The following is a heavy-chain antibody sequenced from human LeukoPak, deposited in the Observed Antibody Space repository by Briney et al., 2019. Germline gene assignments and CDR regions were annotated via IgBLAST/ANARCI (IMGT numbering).Heavy chain of an antibody. D-gene: IGHD2-21*01. CDR3: ARRGDNSARYHFDY. CDR1: GGSISSSPYY. Sequence: SETLSLTCTVSGGSISSSPYYWAWIRQPPGKGLEWIAIISHSGSTYYNPSLKSRVTISLDKSKNQLSLRLSSVTAADTAVYYCARRGDNSARYHFDYWGQGIMVTVSS. V-gene: IGHV4-39*01. CDR2: ISHSGST. J-gene: IGHJ4*02.